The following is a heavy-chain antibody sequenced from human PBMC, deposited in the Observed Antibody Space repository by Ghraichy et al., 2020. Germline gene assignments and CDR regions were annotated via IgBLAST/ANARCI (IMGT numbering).Heavy chain of an antibody. CDR2: IYPGDSDT. CDR3: AKWRVSGSYYEGNDY. V-gene: IGHV5-51*01. D-gene: IGHD1-26*01. Sequence: GESLNISCKGSGYSFTNYLICWLRQMPGKGLEWMGIIYPGDSDTRYSPSFQGQVTISADKSISTAYLQWSSLKASDTAMYYCAKWRVSGSYYEGNDYWGQGTLLTVSS. J-gene: IGHJ4*02. CDR1: GYSFTNYL.